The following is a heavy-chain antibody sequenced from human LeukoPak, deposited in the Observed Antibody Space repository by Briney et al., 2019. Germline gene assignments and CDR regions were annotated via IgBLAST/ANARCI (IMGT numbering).Heavy chain of an antibody. J-gene: IGHJ3*02. CDR2: INHSGST. V-gene: IGHV4-34*01. CDR3: ARHRGKYSPHDAFDI. CDR1: GGSFSGYY. D-gene: IGHD5-18*01. Sequence: MASETLSLTCAVYGGSFSGYYWSWIRQPPGKGLEWIGEINHSGSTYYNPSLKTRVTISVGTSKDQFSLRLSSVTAADTAVYYCARHRGKYSPHDAFDIWGQGTMVTVSS.